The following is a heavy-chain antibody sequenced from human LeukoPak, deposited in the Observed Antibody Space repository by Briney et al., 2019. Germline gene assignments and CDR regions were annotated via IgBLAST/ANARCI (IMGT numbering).Heavy chain of an antibody. Sequence: GGSLRLSCAASGFTFSSYSMNWVRQAPGKGLEWVSSISSSSSYIYYADSVKGRFTISRDNAKNSLYLQMNSLRAEDTAVYYCARDMTTVTTLPDAFDIWGQGTMVTVSS. CDR2: ISSSSSYI. V-gene: IGHV3-21*01. CDR1: GFTFSSYS. CDR3: ARDMTTVTTLPDAFDI. D-gene: IGHD4-17*01. J-gene: IGHJ3*02.